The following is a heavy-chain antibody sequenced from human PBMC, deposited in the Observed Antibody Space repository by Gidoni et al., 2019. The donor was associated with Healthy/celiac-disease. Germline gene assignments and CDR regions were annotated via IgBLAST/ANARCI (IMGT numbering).Heavy chain of an antibody. CDR3: ARVRDSSGYYGDQYYYYGMDV. V-gene: IGHV3-21*01. CDR1: GFTFSSYS. D-gene: IGHD3-22*01. CDR2: ISSSSSYI. Sequence: EVQLVESGGGLVKPGGSLRLSCAASGFTFSSYSINWVRQAPGKGLEWVSSISSSSSYIHYADSVKGRFTISRDNAKNSLYLQMNSLRAEDTAVYYCARVRDSSGYYGDQYYYYGMDVWGQGTTVTVSS. J-gene: IGHJ6*02.